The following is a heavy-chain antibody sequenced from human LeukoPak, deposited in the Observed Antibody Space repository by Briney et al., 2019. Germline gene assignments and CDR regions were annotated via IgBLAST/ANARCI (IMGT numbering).Heavy chain of an antibody. D-gene: IGHD6-19*01. Sequence: GGSLRLSCAASGFTFSSYAMSWVRQAPGKGLEWVSAISGSGGSTYYADSVKGRFTISRDNSKNTLYLQMNSLRAEDTAVYYCAKDGGSSGWYQTYYLDYWGQGTLVTVSS. J-gene: IGHJ4*02. CDR1: GFTFSSYA. V-gene: IGHV3-23*01. CDR2: ISGSGGST. CDR3: AKDGGSSGWYQTYYLDY.